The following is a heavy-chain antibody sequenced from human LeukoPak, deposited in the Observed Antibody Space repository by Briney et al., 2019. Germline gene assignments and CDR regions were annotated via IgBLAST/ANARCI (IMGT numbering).Heavy chain of an antibody. D-gene: IGHD5-18*01. V-gene: IGHV3-30-3*01. J-gene: IGHJ4*02. CDR3: ASSDTAMLLLDY. Sequence: GRSLRLSCAASGFTFSSYTIHWVRQPPGKGLEWVAVISFDGSNKYYADSVKGRFTISRDNSKNTLYLQMNSLRAEDTAVYYCASSDTAMLLLDYWGQGTLVTVSS. CDR1: GFTFSSYT. CDR2: ISFDGSNK.